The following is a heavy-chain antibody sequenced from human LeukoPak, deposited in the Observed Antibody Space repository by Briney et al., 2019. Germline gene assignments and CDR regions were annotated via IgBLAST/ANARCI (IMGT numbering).Heavy chain of an antibody. J-gene: IGHJ4*02. D-gene: IGHD2-2*01. Sequence: GGSLRLSCAASGFTFSSYAVSWVRQAPGKGLEWVSAISGSGGSTYYADSVEGRFTISRDNSKNTLYLQMNSLRAEDTAVYYCAKAYCSSTSCYADYWGQGTLVTVSS. CDR2: ISGSGGST. CDR3: AKAYCSSTSCYADY. CDR1: GFTFSSYA. V-gene: IGHV3-23*01.